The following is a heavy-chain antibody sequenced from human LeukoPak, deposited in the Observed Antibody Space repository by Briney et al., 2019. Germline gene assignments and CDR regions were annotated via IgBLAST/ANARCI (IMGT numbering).Heavy chain of an antibody. CDR1: GLTVSRNA. D-gene: IGHD5-24*01. Sequence: GGSLRLSCAASGLTVSRNAMSWVRQAPGKGLEFISVFYRDGSNADSVKGRFTLSRDDSKNMLHLQMNSLRAEDTAVYYCARDRYNYGRDFYHHGADVWGQGTTVIVSS. J-gene: IGHJ6*02. V-gene: IGHV3-53*01. CDR3: ARDRYNYGRDFYHHGADV. CDR2: FYRDGS.